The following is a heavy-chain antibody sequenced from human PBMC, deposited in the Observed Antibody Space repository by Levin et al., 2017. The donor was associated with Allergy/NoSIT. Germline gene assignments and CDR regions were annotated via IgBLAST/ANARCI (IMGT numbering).Heavy chain of an antibody. V-gene: IGHV4-38-2*02. CDR1: GYSISNGYY. CDR3: ARDRQWLAPYYFDY. D-gene: IGHD6-19*01. Sequence: GSLRLSCAVSGYSISNGYYWGWIRQPPGKGLEWIGSIYHSGSTYYNPSLKSRVTISLDTSKNQFSLNLSSVTAADTAVYYCARDRQWLAPYYFDYWGQGTLVTVSS. CDR2: IYHSGST. J-gene: IGHJ4*02.